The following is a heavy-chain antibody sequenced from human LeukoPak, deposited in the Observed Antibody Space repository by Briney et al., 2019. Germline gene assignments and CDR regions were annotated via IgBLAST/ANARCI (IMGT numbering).Heavy chain of an antibody. CDR3: ASSVPGKIVATSSDY. CDR1: GGTFSSYA. CDR2: IIPILGIA. Sequence: GASVKVSCKASGGTFSSYAISWVRQAPGQGLEWMGRIIPILGIANYAQKFQGRVTITADKSTSTAYMELSSLRSEDTAVYYCASSVPGKIVATSSDYWGQGTLVTVSS. D-gene: IGHD5-12*01. V-gene: IGHV1-69*04. J-gene: IGHJ4*02.